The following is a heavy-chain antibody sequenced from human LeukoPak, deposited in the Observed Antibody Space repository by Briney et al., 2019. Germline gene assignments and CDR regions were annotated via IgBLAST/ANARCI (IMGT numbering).Heavy chain of an antibody. CDR2: ISYDGSNK. J-gene: IGHJ4*02. V-gene: IGHV3-30*18. CDR1: GFTLSSYG. Sequence: GKSLRLSCAASGFTLSSYGMHWVRQAPGKGLEWVAVISYDGSNKYYADSVKGRFTISRDNSKNTLYLQMNSLRAEDTAVYYCAKEGSRGLSFDYWGQGTLVTVSS. CDR3: AKEGSRGLSFDY. D-gene: IGHD2-15*01.